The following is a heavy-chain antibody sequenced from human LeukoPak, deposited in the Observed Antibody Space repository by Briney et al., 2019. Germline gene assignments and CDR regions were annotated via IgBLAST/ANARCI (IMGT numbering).Heavy chain of an antibody. V-gene: IGHV3-30*03. Sequence: GTSLRLSCVASGFSFSNHGMHWVRQAPGKGLEWVSVIARDGGAKFYADSVKGRFTLSRDNPKNMSFLQMNFLTVEDTAIYYCAREATWGQWYFDHWGQGTPVTVSS. D-gene: IGHD6-19*01. CDR2: IARDGGAK. CDR3: AREATWGQWYFDH. CDR1: GFSFSNHG. J-gene: IGHJ4*02.